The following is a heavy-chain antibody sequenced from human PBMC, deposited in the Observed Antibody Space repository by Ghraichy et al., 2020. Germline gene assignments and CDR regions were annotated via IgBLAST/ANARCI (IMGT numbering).Heavy chain of an antibody. V-gene: IGHV3-23*01. D-gene: IGHD2-2*02. CDR1: GFTFSTSA. CDR2: ISGSGDT. Sequence: SCAASGFTFSTSAMAWVRQAPGRRLECVSLISGSGDTYYTDSVKGRFTISRDNSKNTVYLQMNSLRADDTAVYFCARDAPLIPFDSWGQGTLVTVSS. CDR3: ARDAPLIPFDS. J-gene: IGHJ4*02.